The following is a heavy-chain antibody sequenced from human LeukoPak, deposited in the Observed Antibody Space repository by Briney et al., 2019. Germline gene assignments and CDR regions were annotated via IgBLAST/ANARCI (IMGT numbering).Heavy chain of an antibody. CDR3: ARSSGYPRRYFDY. J-gene: IGHJ4*02. V-gene: IGHV3-30-3*01. CDR2: ISYDGSNK. D-gene: IGHD3-22*01. CDR1: GFTFSSYA. Sequence: PGGSLRLSCAASGFTFSSYAMHWVRQAPGKGLEWVAVISYDGSNKYYADSVKGRFTISRDNSKNTLYLQMNSLRAEDTAVYYCARSSGYPRRYFDYWGQGTLVTVSS.